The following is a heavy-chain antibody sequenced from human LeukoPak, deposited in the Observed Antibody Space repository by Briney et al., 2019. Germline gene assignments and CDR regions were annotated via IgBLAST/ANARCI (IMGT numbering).Heavy chain of an antibody. CDR2: IYYSGST. CDR3: ARKYHYFEDVSYYDSSGYYSFDY. J-gene: IGHJ4*02. D-gene: IGHD3-22*01. V-gene: IGHV4-39*01. Sequence: SETLSLTCTVSGGSISSSSYYWGWIRQPPGTGLEWIGSIYYSGSTYYNPSLKSRVTISVDTSKNQFSLKLSSVTAADTAVYYCARKYHYFEDVSYYDSSGYYSFDYWGQGTLVTVSS. CDR1: GGSISSSSYY.